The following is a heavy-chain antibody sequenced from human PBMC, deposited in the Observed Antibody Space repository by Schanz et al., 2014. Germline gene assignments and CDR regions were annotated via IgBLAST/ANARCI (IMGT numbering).Heavy chain of an antibody. D-gene: IGHD2-15*01. CDR3: ARDLAGGGNDV. CDR1: GFTFRDFG. Sequence: QVQLLESGGGVVQPGGSLRLSCAASGFTFRDFGLHWVRQAPGKGLEWVSFIEFDGIKKFYADSVKGRFTIARDNSKNTLYLQMNSLRAEDTAVYYCARDLAGGGNDVWGQGTLVTVSS. CDR2: IEFDGIKK. J-gene: IGHJ4*02. V-gene: IGHV3-30*02.